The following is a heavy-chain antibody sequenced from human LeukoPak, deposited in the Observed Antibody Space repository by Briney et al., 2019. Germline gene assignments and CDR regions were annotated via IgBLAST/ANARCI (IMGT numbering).Heavy chain of an antibody. Sequence: GGSLRLSCEGSGFTFSNYWMSWVRQAPGKGLEWVANIKTDGSEKYYVDSVKGRFTISRDNAKNSLYLQMNSLRVEDTAVYYCATYSSLNAREFQYWGQGTLVTVSS. CDR1: GFTFSNYW. CDR3: ATYSSLNAREFQY. D-gene: IGHD3-22*01. CDR2: IKTDGSEK. J-gene: IGHJ1*01. V-gene: IGHV3-7*01.